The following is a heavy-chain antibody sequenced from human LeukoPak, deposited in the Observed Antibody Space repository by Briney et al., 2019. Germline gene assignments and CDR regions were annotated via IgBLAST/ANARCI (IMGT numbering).Heavy chain of an antibody. V-gene: IGHV1-18*01. D-gene: IGHD3-10*01. CDR2: ISAYNGNT. CDR3: ARGVHDAFDI. Sequence: MGWISAYNGNTNYAQKLQGRVTMTTDTSTSTAYMELRSLRSDDTAVYYCARGVHDAFDIWGQGTMVTVSS. J-gene: IGHJ3*02.